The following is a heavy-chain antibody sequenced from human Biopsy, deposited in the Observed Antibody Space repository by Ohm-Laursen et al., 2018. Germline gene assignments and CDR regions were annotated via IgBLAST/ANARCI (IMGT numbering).Heavy chain of an antibody. CDR2: INPSGSTT. D-gene: IGHD6-19*01. V-gene: IGHV1-46*01. J-gene: IGHJ4*02. CDR3: ARNTGWYGDLYYFDY. CDR1: GYSFTSYY. Sequence: ASVKVSCKASGYSFTSYYMHWVRQAPGQGLEWMGMINPSGSTTSYPQIFQGRVTMTRGTSKSTVYMELSSLRSADTAVYFCARNTGWYGDLYYFDYWGQGTLVTVSS.